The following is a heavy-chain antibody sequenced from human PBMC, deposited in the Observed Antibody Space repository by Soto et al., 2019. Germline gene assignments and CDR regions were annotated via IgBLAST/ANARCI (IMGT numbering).Heavy chain of an antibody. D-gene: IGHD3-22*01. CDR2: IDPSDSQT. CDR3: ARQIYDSDTGPNFQYYFDS. Sequence: GDSLKTSCKGSGYSFAGYWITWVRQKPGKGLEWMGRIDPSDSQTYYSPSFRGHVTISVTKSITTVFLQWSSLRASDTAMYYCARQIYDSDTGPNFQYYFDSWGQGTPVTVPQ. J-gene: IGHJ4*02. CDR1: GYSFAGYW. V-gene: IGHV5-10-1*01.